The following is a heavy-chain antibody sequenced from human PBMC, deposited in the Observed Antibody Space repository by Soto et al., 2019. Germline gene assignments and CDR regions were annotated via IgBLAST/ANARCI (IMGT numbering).Heavy chain of an antibody. J-gene: IGHJ4*02. V-gene: IGHV1-69*12. CDR3: ATDGDCTNGVCPAYYFDY. Sequence: QVQLVQSGAEVKKPGSSVKVSCKASGGTFSSYAISWVRQAPGQGLEWMGGIIPIFGTANYAQKFQGRVTITADESKSTAYMELSSLRSEDTAVYYCATDGDCTNGVCPAYYFDYWGQGTLVTVSS. CDR2: IIPIFGTA. D-gene: IGHD2-8*01. CDR1: GGTFSSYA.